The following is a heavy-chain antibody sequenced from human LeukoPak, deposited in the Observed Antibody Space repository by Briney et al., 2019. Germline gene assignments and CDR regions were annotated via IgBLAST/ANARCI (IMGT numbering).Heavy chain of an antibody. CDR3: ARVFDFKSTYFDY. CDR1: GGSISGYY. D-gene: IGHD5/OR15-5a*01. CDR2: IDYSGST. J-gene: IGHJ4*02. V-gene: IGHV4-59*01. Sequence: PSETLSLTCTVSGGSISGYYWNWIRQPPGKGLEWIGYIDYSGSTNYNPSLKSRVTISIDTSKNQFSLRLTSVTAADSAVYYCARVFDFKSTYFDYWGQGTLVTVSS.